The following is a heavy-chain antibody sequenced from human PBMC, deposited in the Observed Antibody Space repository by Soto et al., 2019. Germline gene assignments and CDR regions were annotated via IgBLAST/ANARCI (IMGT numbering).Heavy chain of an antibody. CDR1: GGSISSGDYY. Sequence: QVQLQESGPGLVKPSQTLSLTCTVSGGSISSGDYYWGWIRQPPGKGLEWIGYIYYSGSTYYNPSLKSRVTISVDTSKNQFSLKLSSVTAADTAVYYCARYIVVVVAATHFDYWGQGTLVTVSS. CDR2: IYYSGST. D-gene: IGHD2-15*01. J-gene: IGHJ4*02. V-gene: IGHV4-30-4*01. CDR3: ARYIVVVVAATHFDY.